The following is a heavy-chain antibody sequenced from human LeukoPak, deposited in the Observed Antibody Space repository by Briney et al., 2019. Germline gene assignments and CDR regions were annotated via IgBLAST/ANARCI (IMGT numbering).Heavy chain of an antibody. J-gene: IGHJ4*02. CDR3: ARVSGSYYLLDY. Sequence: PGGSLRLSCAASGFTVSSNYMSWVRQAPGKGLEWVSVIYSGGSTYYADSVQGRFTISRDNSKNTLYLQMNSLRAEDTAVYYCARVSGSYYLLDYWGQGTLVTVSS. CDR1: GFTVSSNY. V-gene: IGHV3-66*02. CDR2: IYSGGST. D-gene: IGHD1-26*01.